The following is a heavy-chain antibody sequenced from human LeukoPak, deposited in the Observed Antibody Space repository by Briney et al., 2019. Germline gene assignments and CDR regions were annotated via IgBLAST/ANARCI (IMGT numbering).Heavy chain of an antibody. CDR1: GFIFSSYG. V-gene: IGHV3-30*02. CDR2: IHYDASNY. D-gene: IGHD3-10*01. CDR3: GKNRDSGSYYSSVWFDP. Sequence: PGGSLRLSCVASGFIFSSYGMHWVRQAPGKGLEWVAFIHYDASNYHYADSVKGRFIISRDNSKTTLYLQIYSLRTEDMAVYYCGKNRDSGSYYSSVWFDPWGPGTLVTVSS. J-gene: IGHJ5*02.